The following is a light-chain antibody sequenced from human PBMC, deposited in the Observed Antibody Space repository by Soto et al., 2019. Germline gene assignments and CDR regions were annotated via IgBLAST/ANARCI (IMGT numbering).Light chain of an antibody. CDR2: AAS. Sequence: DIQMTQSPSSVSACVGDRVTMTLVASQGINSWLAWYQQKPGKAPKLLIYAASNLQSGVPPRFSGSGSGTDFTLTISSLQPEDFATYYCQQANSFPWTFGQGTKVDIK. CDR3: QQANSFPWT. V-gene: IGKV1-12*01. CDR1: QGINSW. J-gene: IGKJ1*01.